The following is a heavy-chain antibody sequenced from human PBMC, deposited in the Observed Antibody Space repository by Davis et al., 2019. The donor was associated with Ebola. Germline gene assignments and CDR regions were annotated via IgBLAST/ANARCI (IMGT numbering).Heavy chain of an antibody. Sequence: SETLSLTCAVSGGSFSGYYWSWIRQPPGKGLEWIGYIYHSGSTYYNPSLKSRVTISVDRSKNQFSLKLSSVTAADTAVYYCARRRGYFDYWGQGTLVTVSS. J-gene: IGHJ4*02. CDR2: IYHSGST. CDR1: GGSFSGYY. V-gene: IGHV4-34*01. CDR3: ARRRGYFDY. D-gene: IGHD3-10*01.